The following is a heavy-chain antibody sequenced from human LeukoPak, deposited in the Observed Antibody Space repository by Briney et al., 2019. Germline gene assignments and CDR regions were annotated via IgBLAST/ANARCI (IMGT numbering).Heavy chain of an antibody. V-gene: IGHV1-46*01. CDR3: ARRSSGYFSLDY. CDR1: GYTFTSYY. Sequence: ASVKVSCKASGYTFTSYYMHWVRQAPGQGLEWMGIINPSGGSTSYAQKFQGRVTMTRDMSTSTVYMELSSLRSEDTAVYYCARRSSGYFSLDYWGQGTLVTVSS. CDR2: INPSGGST. D-gene: IGHD3-22*01. J-gene: IGHJ4*02.